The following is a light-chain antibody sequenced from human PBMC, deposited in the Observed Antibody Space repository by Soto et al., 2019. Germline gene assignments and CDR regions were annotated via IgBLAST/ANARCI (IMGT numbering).Light chain of an antibody. CDR3: AAWDDTLNGLV. Sequence: QSVLTQPPSASGTPGQRVTISCSGSSSNIGSNYVYWYQQVPGTAPRLLMYRASQRPSGVPDRFSGSKSGTSASLAISGLRSEDEADYYCAAWDDTLNGLVFGGGTKVPS. CDR1: SSNIGSNY. V-gene: IGLV1-47*01. J-gene: IGLJ2*01. CDR2: RAS.